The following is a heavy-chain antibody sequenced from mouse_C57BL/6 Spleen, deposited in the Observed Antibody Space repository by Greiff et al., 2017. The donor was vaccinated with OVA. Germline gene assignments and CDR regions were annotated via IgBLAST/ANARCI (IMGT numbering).Heavy chain of an antibody. CDR3: ARHLSTMVTTPSYYFDY. Sequence: EVKLVESGGDLVKPGGSLKLSCAASGFTFSSYGMSWVRQTPDKRLEWVATISSGGSYTYYPDSVKGRFTISRDNAKNTLYLQMSSLKSEDTAMYYCARHLSTMVTTPSYYFDYWGQGTTRTVSS. D-gene: IGHD2-2*01. J-gene: IGHJ2*01. CDR1: GFTFSSYG. V-gene: IGHV5-6*02. CDR2: ISSGGSYT.